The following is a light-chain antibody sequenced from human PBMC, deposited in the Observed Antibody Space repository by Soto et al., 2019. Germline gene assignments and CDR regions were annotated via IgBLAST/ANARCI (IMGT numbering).Light chain of an antibody. CDR2: ATA. V-gene: IGKV1-6*01. J-gene: IGKJ1*01. CDR1: QGIRDD. Sequence: AIQLTQSPSSLSASVGDSVTITCRASQGIRDDLAWFQQSPGKAPKVLIYATANLQSGVPSRFSGSGSGTDFTLTISSLQPEDFATYYCLQHYDFPPTFCQGTKVE. CDR3: LQHYDFPPT.